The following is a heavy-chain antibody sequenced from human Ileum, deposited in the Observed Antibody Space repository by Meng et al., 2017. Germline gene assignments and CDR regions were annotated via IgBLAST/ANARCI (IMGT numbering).Heavy chain of an antibody. D-gene: IGHD3-3*01. CDR1: RGSFSSDNYY. Sequence: QVQLQESGPGLVKPSQTLSLTCSVSRGSFSSDNYYWTWIRQTPGKGLEWIGLTYYNGSPFYNPSLRSRVTISVDTSKDQFSLKLSSVTAADTAVYYCARENTIFGVVWGSWFDPWGQGTLVTVSS. V-gene: IGHV4-30-4*01. J-gene: IGHJ5*02. CDR2: TYYNGSP. CDR3: ARENTIFGVVWGSWFDP.